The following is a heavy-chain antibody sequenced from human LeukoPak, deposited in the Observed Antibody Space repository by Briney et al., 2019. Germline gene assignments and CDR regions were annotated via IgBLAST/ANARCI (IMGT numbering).Heavy chain of an antibody. V-gene: IGHV3-33*04. CDR3: ARDAQRRFDYTNALEY. CDR2: IWSGGSNI. J-gene: IGHJ4*01. CDR1: GFIYSYYG. D-gene: IGHD4-11*01. Sequence: PGRSLRLSSAASGFIYSYYGMHWVPQAPGKGLEWVADIWSGGSNILYAGSVKGRFTISRDNAQITLCLQMYSLRAEDTAMYYCARDAQRRFDYTNALEYWGHRTLVTVSS.